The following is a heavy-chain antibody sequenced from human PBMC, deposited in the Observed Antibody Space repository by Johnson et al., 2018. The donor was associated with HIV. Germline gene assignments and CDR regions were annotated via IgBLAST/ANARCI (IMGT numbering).Heavy chain of an antibody. J-gene: IGHJ3*02. Sequence: QVTLVESGGGVVQPGRSLRLSCTTSGFIFSSYGMHWVRQSPGKGLEWVAFISSDGSNIYYADSVKGRFTISRDNAKNSLYLQTNSLRAEDTAVYYCALEAVRSTDAFDIWGQGTMVIVSS. CDR3: ALEAVRSTDAFDI. CDR1: GFIFSSYG. V-gene: IGHV3-33*05. CDR2: ISSDGSNI. D-gene: IGHD3-10*01.